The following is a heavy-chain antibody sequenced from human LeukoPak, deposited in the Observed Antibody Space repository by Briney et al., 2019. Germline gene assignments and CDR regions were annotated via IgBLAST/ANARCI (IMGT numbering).Heavy chain of an antibody. D-gene: IGHD6-13*01. CDR2: ISSSGNT. V-gene: IGHV3-23*01. J-gene: IGHJ4*02. Sequence: QAGGSLRLSCAASGFTFSRSAMTWVRQTPGKGLDWVSSISSSGNTYYADSVKGRFTISRDNSKNMLYLQMNSLRAEDTAVYYCVKGRISEDGLDFWGQGTLVTVPS. CDR1: GFTFSRSA. CDR3: VKGRISEDGLDF.